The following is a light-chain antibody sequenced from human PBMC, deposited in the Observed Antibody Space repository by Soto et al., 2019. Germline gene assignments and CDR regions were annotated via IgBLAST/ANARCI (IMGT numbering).Light chain of an antibody. J-gene: IGKJ3*01. Sequence: DIQMTQSPSSLSTSIGDRVTITCRASQGISSSLALYQQKPGKAPSLLIYDASTMQSGVPSLFSGSGSGTDFTLTISRLQPEDVANYYCQKYNSGPYTFGPGTKVDIK. V-gene: IGKV1-27*01. CDR2: DAS. CDR3: QKYNSGPYT. CDR1: QGISSS.